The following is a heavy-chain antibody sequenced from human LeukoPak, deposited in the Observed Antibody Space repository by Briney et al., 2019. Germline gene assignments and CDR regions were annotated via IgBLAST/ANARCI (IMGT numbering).Heavy chain of an antibody. Sequence: IPSETLSLTCTVSGGSISSSSYYWGWIRQPPGKGLEWIGSIYSSGATYSNPSLKGRVAISVHTSKNQFSLKLSSVTAADTAVYYCASRGGVVVPVPFQHWGQGTLVTVSS. V-gene: IGHV4-39*01. CDR3: ASRGGVVVPVPFQH. D-gene: IGHD2-2*01. CDR1: GGSISSSSYY. CDR2: IYSSGAT. J-gene: IGHJ1*01.